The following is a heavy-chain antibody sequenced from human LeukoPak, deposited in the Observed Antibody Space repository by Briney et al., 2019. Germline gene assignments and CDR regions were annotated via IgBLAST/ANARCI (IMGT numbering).Heavy chain of an antibody. CDR2: IYFSGAT. D-gene: IGHD6-13*01. CDR1: GGSISSSSYY. V-gene: IGHV4-39*07. CDR3: ARASYGSSWYGGGDWFDP. Sequence: SETLSLTCTVSGGSISSSSYYSGWIRQPPGKGLQWIGSIYFSGATYYNPSLKSRVTMSVDTSKNQFSLKLSSVTAADTAVYYCARASYGSSWYGGGDWFDPWGQGTLVTVSS. J-gene: IGHJ5*02.